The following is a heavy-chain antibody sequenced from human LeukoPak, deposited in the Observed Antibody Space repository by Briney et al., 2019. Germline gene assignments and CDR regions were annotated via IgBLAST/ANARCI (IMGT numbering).Heavy chain of an antibody. Sequence: PSETLSLTCAVYGGSFSGYYWSWIRQPPVKGLEWIGEINHSGSTNYNPSLKSRVTISVDTSKNQFSLKLSSVTAADTAVYYCARSPTHEWEPTDYWGQGTLVTVSS. J-gene: IGHJ4*02. CDR1: GGSFSGYY. CDR2: INHSGST. D-gene: IGHD1-26*01. V-gene: IGHV4-34*01. CDR3: ARSPTHEWEPTDY.